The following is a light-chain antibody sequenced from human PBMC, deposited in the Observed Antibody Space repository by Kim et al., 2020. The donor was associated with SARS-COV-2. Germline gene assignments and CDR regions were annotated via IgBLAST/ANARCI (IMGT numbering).Light chain of an antibody. J-gene: IGLJ2*01. V-gene: IGLV6-57*03. CDR2: EDD. Sequence: GKTVTISCTRRSGSIDDNYVQWYQQRPGGVPTTVIYEDDQRPSGASDRFSGSIDNSSNSASLTISGLRTEDEADYYCQSYNRDNVIFGGGTQLTVL. CDR1: SGSIDDNY. CDR3: QSYNRDNVI.